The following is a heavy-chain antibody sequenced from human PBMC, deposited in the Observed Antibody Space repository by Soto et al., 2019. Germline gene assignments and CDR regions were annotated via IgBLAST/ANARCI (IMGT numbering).Heavy chain of an antibody. J-gene: IGHJ6*02. CDR3: ARDLDSRDYYDSSGYSTYYYYGMDV. Sequence: EVQLVESGGGLVKPGGSLRLSCAASGFTFSSYSMNWVRQAPGKGLEWVSSISSSSSYIYYADSVKGRFTISRDNAKNSLYLQMNSLRAEDTAVYYCARDLDSRDYYDSSGYSTYYYYGMDVWGQGTTVTVSS. D-gene: IGHD3-22*01. CDR2: ISSSSSYI. V-gene: IGHV3-21*01. CDR1: GFTFSSYS.